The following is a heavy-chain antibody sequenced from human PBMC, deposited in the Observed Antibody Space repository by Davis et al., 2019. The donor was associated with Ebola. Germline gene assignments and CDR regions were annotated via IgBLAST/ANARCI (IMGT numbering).Heavy chain of an antibody. Sequence: PGGSLRLSCAASGFTVSSNYMSWVRQAPGKGLEWVANIKPDGSETSYADSVKGRFTISRDNSKNTLFLQMDSLRPEDTAVYFCARSSPSPTPWARHPLDVWGQGTTVTVSS. V-gene: IGHV3-7*01. CDR3: ARSSPSPTPWARHPLDV. CDR1: GFTVSSNY. J-gene: IGHJ6*02. D-gene: IGHD3-16*01. CDR2: IKPDGSET.